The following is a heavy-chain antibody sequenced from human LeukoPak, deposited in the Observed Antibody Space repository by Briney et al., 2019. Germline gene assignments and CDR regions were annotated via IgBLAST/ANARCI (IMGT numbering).Heavy chain of an antibody. V-gene: IGHV1-69*13. J-gene: IGHJ6*03. Sequence: GASVKVSCKASGGTFSSYAISWVRQAPGQGLEWMGGIIPIFGTANYAQKFQGRVTITADESTSTAYMELSSLRSEETAVYYCARGDVGRNHYYMDVWGKGTTVTVSS. CDR3: ARGDVGRNHYYMDV. CDR2: IIPIFGTA. D-gene: IGHD1-26*01. CDR1: GGTFSSYA.